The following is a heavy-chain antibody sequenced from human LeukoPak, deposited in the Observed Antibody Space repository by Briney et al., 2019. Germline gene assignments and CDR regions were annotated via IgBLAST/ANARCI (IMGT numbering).Heavy chain of an antibody. Sequence: ASVKVSCKASGYTFTSYGISWVRQAPGQGLEWMGWISAYNGNTNYAQKLQGRVTMTTDTSTSTAYMELRSLRSEDTAVYYCATHSRHCGGDCYSGHWYFDLWGRGTLVTVSS. J-gene: IGHJ2*01. CDR3: ATHSRHCGGDCYSGHWYFDL. D-gene: IGHD2-21*02. V-gene: IGHV1-18*01. CDR1: GYTFTSYG. CDR2: ISAYNGNT.